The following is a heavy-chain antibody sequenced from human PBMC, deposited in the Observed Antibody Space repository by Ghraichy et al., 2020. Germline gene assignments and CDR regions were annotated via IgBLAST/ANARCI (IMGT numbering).Heavy chain of an antibody. CDR1: GFTLTSYN. CDR3: AKDAMGWSSYFDH. J-gene: IGHJ4*02. D-gene: IGHD3-10*01. Sequence: GGSLRLSCVVSGFTLTSYNLNWLRQVPGKGLEWVALISYGGGYKHYADSVQGRFSISRDDSKNTLFLQMDSLRPEDSGLYFCAKDAMGWSSYFDHWGQGTRVTVSS. V-gene: IGHV3-30*18. CDR2: ISYGGGYK.